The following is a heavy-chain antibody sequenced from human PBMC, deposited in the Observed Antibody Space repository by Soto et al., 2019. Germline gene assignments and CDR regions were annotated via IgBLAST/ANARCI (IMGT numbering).Heavy chain of an antibody. CDR3: AKDQSGAADI. J-gene: IGHJ3*02. V-gene: IGHV4-4*07. Sequence: PSETLSLTCTVSGASISTYSWSWIRQSAGKGLEWIGHMYTNGRTNYIPSLKGRITMSVDTSKNQFSLNLKFVTAADTAVYFCAKDQSGAADIWGQGTMVTVSS. D-gene: IGHD7-27*01. CDR2: MYTNGRT. CDR1: GASISTYS.